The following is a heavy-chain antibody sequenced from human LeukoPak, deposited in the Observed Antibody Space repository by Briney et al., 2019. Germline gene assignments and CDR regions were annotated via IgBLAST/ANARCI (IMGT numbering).Heavy chain of an antibody. D-gene: IGHD1-26*01. CDR3: ARDGWELLPSYYFDY. V-gene: IGHV1-69*05. J-gene: IGHJ4*02. CDR1: GVTFSSYA. Sequence: SVKVSCKTSGVTFSSYAISWVRQAPGQGLEWMGGIIPMFATANYAQKFQGRVTMTRDMSTSTVYMELSSLRSEDTAVYYCARDGWELLPSYYFDYWGQGTLVTVSS. CDR2: IIPMFATA.